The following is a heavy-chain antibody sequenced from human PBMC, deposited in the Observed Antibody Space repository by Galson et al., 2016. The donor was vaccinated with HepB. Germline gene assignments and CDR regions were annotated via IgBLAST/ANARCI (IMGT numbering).Heavy chain of an antibody. V-gene: IGHV6-1*01. D-gene: IGHD2-15*01. J-gene: IGHJ4*02. Sequence: CAISGDSVSSKSAAWNWIRHSPSRGLEWLGRTYHTSNWYSDYAVSVKSRITINPDTSKNQFSLQLNSVTPEDTAVYYCARGHLVVPFSFYFDYWDQGSLVTVSS. CDR3: ARGHLVVPFSFYFDY. CDR2: TYHTSNWYS. CDR1: GDSVSSKSAA.